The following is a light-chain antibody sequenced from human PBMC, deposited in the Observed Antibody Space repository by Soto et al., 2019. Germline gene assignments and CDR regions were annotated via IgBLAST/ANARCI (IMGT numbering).Light chain of an antibody. CDR3: QQYNNWPPKVT. V-gene: IGKV3-15*01. CDR2: GAS. Sequence: EIVMTQSPATLSVSPGERATLSCRASQSVSSNLAWYQQKPGQAPRLLIYGASTRATGIPARFSGSRSGTEFTLNISSLQSEDFAVYYCQQYNNWPPKVTFGPGTKVDIK. J-gene: IGKJ3*01. CDR1: QSVSSN.